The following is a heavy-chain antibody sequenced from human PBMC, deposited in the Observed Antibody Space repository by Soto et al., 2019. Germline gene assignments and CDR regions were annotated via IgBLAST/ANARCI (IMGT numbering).Heavy chain of an antibody. D-gene: IGHD1-1*01. J-gene: IGHJ4*02. CDR3: GRHRIEFVWRGFEF. CDR1: TDSSSFTNSY. Sequence: QLQLQESGPGLVKPSETLSLTCTVSTDSSSFTNSYCGWIRQPPGKGLQWIGSSSYKGGTFYNPSRKGRVVISFDTSKTPSSLQVTSVTAADTAFYFCGRHRIEFVWRGFEFWGQGSQVTVSS. CDR2: SSYKGGT. V-gene: IGHV4-39*01.